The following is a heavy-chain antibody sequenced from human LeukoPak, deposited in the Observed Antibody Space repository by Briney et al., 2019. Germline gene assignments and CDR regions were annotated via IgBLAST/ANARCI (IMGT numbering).Heavy chain of an antibody. CDR1: GGSISTYW. Sequence: PSETLSLTCTVSGGSISTYWWRWIRQPPGKGLEWIGYIYNRATTGTDYNPSLKSRVSISVDTSKNQFYLQLNSVTATDSAVYYCARDGGSGWTGFDYWGQGTLVTVSS. D-gene: IGHD6-19*01. V-gene: IGHV4-59*01. CDR3: ARDGGSGWTGFDY. CDR2: IYNRATTGT. J-gene: IGHJ4*02.